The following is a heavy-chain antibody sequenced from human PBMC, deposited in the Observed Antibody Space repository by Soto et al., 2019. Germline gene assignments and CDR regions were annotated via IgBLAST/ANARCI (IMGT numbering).Heavy chain of an antibody. J-gene: IGHJ5*02. CDR3: ARDHPTAPDIVVVPAAIFPYNWFDP. CDR1: GYTFTSYG. D-gene: IGHD2-2*01. Sequence: ASVKVSCKASGYTFTSYGISWVRQAPGQGLEWMGWISAYNGNTNYAQKFQGRVTMTADTSTSTAYMELSSLRSEDTAVYYCARDHPTAPDIVVVPAAIFPYNWFDPWGQGTLVTVSS. CDR2: ISAYNGNT. V-gene: IGHV1-18*01.